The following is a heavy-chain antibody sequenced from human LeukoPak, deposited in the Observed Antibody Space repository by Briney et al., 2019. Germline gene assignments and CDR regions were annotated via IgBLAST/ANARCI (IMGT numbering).Heavy chain of an antibody. Sequence: GGSLRLSCAASGFTFSSYSMNWVRQAPGQGLEWFSHISSSSGTIFYTDSVKGRFIISRDNAKNSLYLQMNSLRAEDTAVYYCASSRGDFDYWGQGTLVTVSS. J-gene: IGHJ4*02. CDR2: ISSSSGTI. CDR3: ASSRGDFDY. D-gene: IGHD3-10*01. V-gene: IGHV3-48*04. CDR1: GFTFSSYS.